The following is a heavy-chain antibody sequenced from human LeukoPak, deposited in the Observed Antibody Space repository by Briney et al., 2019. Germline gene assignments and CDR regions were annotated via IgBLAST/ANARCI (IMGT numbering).Heavy chain of an antibody. CDR2: IHHDGIT. V-gene: IGHV4-38-2*02. D-gene: IGHD3-22*01. CDR1: GYSISSGFY. Sequence: SETLSLTCTVSGYSISSGFYWGWIRQPPGKGLEWIGNIHHDGITYYNPSLKSRVTISLDPSKNQFSLKLTSVAAADTALYHCARVHYYDASDYSTSNWFDPWGQGTLVTVSS. CDR3: ARVHYYDASDYSTSNWFDP. J-gene: IGHJ5*02.